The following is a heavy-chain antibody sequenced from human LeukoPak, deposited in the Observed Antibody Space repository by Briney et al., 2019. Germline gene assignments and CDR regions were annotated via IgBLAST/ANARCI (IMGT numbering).Heavy chain of an antibody. J-gene: IGHJ3*02. CDR1: GGSISNYY. Sequence: SETLSLTCTVSGGSISNYYWTWIRQPPGKGLEWIGYICYNGNANYNPSLKSRVIISLDTSKNQFSLKVNSMTAADTAVYYCARDKIGGGTSDALDIWGQGTMVTVSS. D-gene: IGHD3-10*01. CDR2: ICYNGNA. CDR3: ARDKIGGGTSDALDI. V-gene: IGHV4-59*01.